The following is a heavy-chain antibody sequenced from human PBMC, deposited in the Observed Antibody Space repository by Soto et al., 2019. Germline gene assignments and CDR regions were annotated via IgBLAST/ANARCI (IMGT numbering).Heavy chain of an antibody. D-gene: IGHD7-27*01. Sequence: QVQLVESGGGVVQPGRSLRLSCAASGFTFSSYGMHWVRQAPGKGREWMAVIWYDGNSKDYGDSVRGRFTVSRDNSKNTLYLQTDSLRAEDTAVYYCARDSSSGEGFELWGQGTLVTVSS. CDR3: ARDSSSGEGFEL. CDR1: GFTFSSYG. J-gene: IGHJ4*02. V-gene: IGHV3-33*01. CDR2: IWYDGNSK.